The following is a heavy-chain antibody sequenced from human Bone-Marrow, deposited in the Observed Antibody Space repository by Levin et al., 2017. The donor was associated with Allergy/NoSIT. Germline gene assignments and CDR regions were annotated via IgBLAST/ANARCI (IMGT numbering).Heavy chain of an antibody. J-gene: IGHJ4*02. V-gene: IGHV3-30*18. CDR3: AKDGPGAPNNFDY. Sequence: PGGSLRLSCVASGFAFTDTLMHWVRQAPGKGPEWVALLAYDGHYKEHADSVKGRFTISRDNSKNTLFLQMLSLRPDDTAIYYCAKDGPGAPNNFDYWGQGALVTVSS. CDR2: LAYDGHYK. CDR1: GFAFTDTL.